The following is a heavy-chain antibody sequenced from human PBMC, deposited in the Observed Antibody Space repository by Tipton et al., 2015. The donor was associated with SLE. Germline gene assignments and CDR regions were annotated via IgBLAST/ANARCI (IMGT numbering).Heavy chain of an antibody. D-gene: IGHD3-3*01. Sequence: GSLRLSCAASGFSFSRDAMSWVRQAPGKGLEWVSLISDGSGTIYYADSVKGRFTISRDNSKNTLYLQMNSLRVEDTAIYYCAKGAEWLLFVYFDYWGHGTLVTVSS. CDR3: AKGAEWLLFVYFDY. V-gene: IGHV3-23*01. J-gene: IGHJ4*01. CDR1: GFSFSRDA. CDR2: ISDGSGTI.